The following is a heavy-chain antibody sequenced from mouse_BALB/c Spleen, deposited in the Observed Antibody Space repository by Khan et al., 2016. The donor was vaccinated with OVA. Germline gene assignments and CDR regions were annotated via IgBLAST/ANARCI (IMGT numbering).Heavy chain of an antibody. D-gene: IGHD4-1*01. V-gene: IGHV1-5*01. Sequence: VQLKQSGTVLARPGASVKMSCKASGYTFTSYWMHWVKQRPGRGLEWIGDIYPGNTDTNYNQKFKGKAKLTAVTSTSTAYMELSSLTNEDSAVYYCTRRNWDVAWFAYWGQGTLVTVSA. J-gene: IGHJ3*01. CDR2: IYPGNTDT. CDR1: GYTFTSYW. CDR3: TRRNWDVAWFAY.